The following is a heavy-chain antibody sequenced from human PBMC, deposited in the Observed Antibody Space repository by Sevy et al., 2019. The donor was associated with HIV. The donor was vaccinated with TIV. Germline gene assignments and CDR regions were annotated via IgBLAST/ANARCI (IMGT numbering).Heavy chain of an antibody. CDR1: EFTFGDYC. D-gene: IGHD6-13*01. CDR2: LKSDVYGGTV. CDR3: TRWKAAQSIFDY. Sequence: GESLKISCTASEFTFGDYCMSWVRQAPGKGLEWVAFLKSDVYGGTVDHAASVRGRFVISRDDSKTIAYLQMNDLKTEDTGVYYCTRWKAAQSIFDYWGQGALVTVSS. J-gene: IGHJ4*02. V-gene: IGHV3-49*04.